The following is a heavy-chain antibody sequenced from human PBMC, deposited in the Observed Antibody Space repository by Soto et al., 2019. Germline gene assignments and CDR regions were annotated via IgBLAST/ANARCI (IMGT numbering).Heavy chain of an antibody. D-gene: IGHD6-13*01. CDR2: IYYSGST. Sequence: PSETLSLTCTVSGGSISGYYWSWIRQPPGKGLEWIGYIYYSGSTNYNPSLKSRVTISVDTSKNQFSLKLSSVTAADTAVYYCASPIAAADPYYYGRDVWGRGTTVAVAS. CDR1: GGSISGYY. CDR3: ASPIAAADPYYYGRDV. J-gene: IGHJ6*02. V-gene: IGHV4-59*01.